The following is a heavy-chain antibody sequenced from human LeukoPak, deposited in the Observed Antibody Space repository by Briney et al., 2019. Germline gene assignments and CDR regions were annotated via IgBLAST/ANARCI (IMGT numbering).Heavy chain of an antibody. CDR2: VSPPAGGT. V-gene: IGHV3-23*01. CDR1: GFIFSNHG. CDR3: AKAVVPVISQHYFDY. J-gene: IGHJ4*02. D-gene: IGHD3-22*01. Sequence: GGTLRLSCAASGFIFSNHGMNWVRQAPGQGLESLSGVSPPAGGTYYADSVKGRFTISRDNSKNTLYLRMNSLRAEDTAVYYCAKAVVPVISQHYFDYWGQGTLVTVSS.